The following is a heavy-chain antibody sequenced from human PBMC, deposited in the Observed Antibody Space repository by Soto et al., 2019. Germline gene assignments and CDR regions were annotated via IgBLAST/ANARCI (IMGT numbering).Heavy chain of an antibody. CDR2: IYSGGST. V-gene: IGHV3-53*04. D-gene: IGHD3-10*01. CDR3: ARLYGSGIWNYYGMDV. CDR1: GFTVSSNY. J-gene: IGHJ6*02. Sequence: GGSLRLSCAASGFTVSSNYMSWVRQAPGKGLEWVSVIYSGGSTYYADSVKGRFTISRHNSKNTLYLQMNSLRAEDTAVYYCARLYGSGIWNYYGMDVWGQGTTVTVSS.